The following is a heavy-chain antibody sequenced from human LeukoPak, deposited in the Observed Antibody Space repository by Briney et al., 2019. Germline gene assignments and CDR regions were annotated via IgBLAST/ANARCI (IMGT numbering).Heavy chain of an antibody. CDR1: GYTFTRYY. V-gene: IGHV1-46*01. Sequence: ASVKVSCKASGYTFTRYYMHWVRQAPGQGLEWMGIINPSGGSTSYAQKFQVRVTMTRDMSTSTVYMELSSLRSEDTAVYYCARSRYCSSTSCYNFQHWGQGTLVTVSS. CDR2: INPSGGST. CDR3: ARSRYCSSTSCYNFQH. D-gene: IGHD2-2*02. J-gene: IGHJ1*01.